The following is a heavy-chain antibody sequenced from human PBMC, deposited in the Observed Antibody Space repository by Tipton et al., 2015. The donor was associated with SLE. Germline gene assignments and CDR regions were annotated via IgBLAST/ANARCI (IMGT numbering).Heavy chain of an antibody. J-gene: IGHJ5*02. CDR3: AREGCSGGSCYHNWFDP. Sequence: SLRLSCAASGFTFNRYWMHWVRQAPGKGLMWVSRIDSDGTITNYADTVKGRFTISRDSAKNSLYLQMNSLRAEDTGVYYCAREGCSGGSCYHNWFDPWGQGTLVTVSS. V-gene: IGHV3-74*01. CDR2: IDSDGTIT. CDR1: GFTFNRYW. D-gene: IGHD2-15*01.